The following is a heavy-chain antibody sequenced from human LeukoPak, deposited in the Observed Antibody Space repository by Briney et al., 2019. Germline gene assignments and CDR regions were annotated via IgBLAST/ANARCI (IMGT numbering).Heavy chain of an antibody. CDR1: GFTFSHYG. CDR3: AKGGVRRDGYSVFDY. Sequence: GGSLRLSCAASGFTFSHYGMTWVRQAPGKGLEWVSAISGSGGSTYYAGSVKGRFTISRDNSKNTLYLQVNTLRAEDTAVYYCAKGGVRRDGYSVFDYWGQGTLVIVSS. CDR2: ISGSGGST. J-gene: IGHJ4*02. V-gene: IGHV3-23*01. D-gene: IGHD5-24*01.